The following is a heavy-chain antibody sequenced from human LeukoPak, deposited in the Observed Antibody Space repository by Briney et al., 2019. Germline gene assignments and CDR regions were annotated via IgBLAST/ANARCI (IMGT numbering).Heavy chain of an antibody. CDR3: AKDSRGIVVVPAGGGFDY. Sequence: GGSLRLSCAASGFTFSSYGMQWVRQAPGKGLGWVAVISYDGSNKYYADSVKGRFTISRDNSKNTLYLQMNSLRAEDTAVYYCAKDSRGIVVVPAGGGFDYWGQGTLVTVSS. CDR2: ISYDGSNK. J-gene: IGHJ4*02. CDR1: GFTFSSYG. D-gene: IGHD2-2*01. V-gene: IGHV3-30*18.